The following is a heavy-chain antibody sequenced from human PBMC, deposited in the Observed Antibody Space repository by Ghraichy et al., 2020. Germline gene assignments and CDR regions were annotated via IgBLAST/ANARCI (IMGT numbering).Heavy chain of an antibody. V-gene: IGHV1-69*13. CDR1: GGTFSSYA. D-gene: IGHD1-26*01. CDR2: IIPIFGTA. J-gene: IGHJ4*02. CDR3: ARDSGSYTAFDY. Sequence: SVKVSCKASGGTFSSYAISWVRQAPGHGLEWMGGIIPIFGTANYAQKFQGRVTITADESTSTAYMELSSLRSEDTAVYYCARDSGSYTAFDYWGQGTLVTVSS.